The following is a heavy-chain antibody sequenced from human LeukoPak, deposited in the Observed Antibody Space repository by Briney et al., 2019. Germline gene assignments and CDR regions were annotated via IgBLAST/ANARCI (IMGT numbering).Heavy chain of an antibody. D-gene: IGHD2-21*02. V-gene: IGHV3-74*01. CDR1: GFAFSRYW. J-gene: IGHJ3*02. CDR3: ASLVVTDDWAFDI. Sequence: GGSLRLSCAASGFAFSRYWMHWICQAPGKGLVWVSAIYTDGTTKRYADSVKGRFTISRDNAKNTLSLQMNSLSVEDTAVYYCASLVVTDDWAFDIWGQGTMVTVSS. CDR2: IYTDGTTK.